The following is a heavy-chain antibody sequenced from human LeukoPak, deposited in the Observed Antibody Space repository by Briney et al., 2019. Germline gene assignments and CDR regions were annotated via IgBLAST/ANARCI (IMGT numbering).Heavy chain of an antibody. CDR1: GFTFSNYA. J-gene: IGHJ3*02. Sequence: GGSLRLSCAASGFTFSNYAMNWVRQAPGRGLEWVSTISGSGGSTYYADSVKGRFTISRDSSKNTLYMQMNSLRAEDTAVYYCARDHGVGATEKDAFDIWGQGTMVTVSS. CDR2: ISGSGGST. V-gene: IGHV3-23*01. D-gene: IGHD1-26*01. CDR3: ARDHGVGATEKDAFDI.